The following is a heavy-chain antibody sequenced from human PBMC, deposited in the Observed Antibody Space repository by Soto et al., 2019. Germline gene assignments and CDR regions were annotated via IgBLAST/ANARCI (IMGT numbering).Heavy chain of an antibody. J-gene: IGHJ4*02. D-gene: IGHD6-6*01. CDR1: GFTFSDYY. Sequence: GGSLRLSCAASGFTFSDYYMSWIRQAPGKGLEWVSYISSSSSYTNYADSVKGRFTISRDNAKNSLYLQMNSLRAEDTAVYYCARDGYRAAPPFDYWGQGTLVTVSS. V-gene: IGHV3-11*06. CDR3: ARDGYRAAPPFDY. CDR2: ISSSSSYT.